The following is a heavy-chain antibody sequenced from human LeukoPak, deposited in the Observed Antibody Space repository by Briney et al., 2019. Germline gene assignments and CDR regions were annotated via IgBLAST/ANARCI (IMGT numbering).Heavy chain of an antibody. Sequence: GGSLRLSCAASGFTFSSNYMSWVRQAPGKGLEWVSVIYSGGSTYYADSVKGRFTISRDNSKNTLYLQMNSLRAEDTAVYYCARVQSGSYDFDYWGQGTLVTVSS. D-gene: IGHD1-26*01. CDR2: IYSGGST. J-gene: IGHJ4*02. V-gene: IGHV3-53*01. CDR1: GFTFSSNY. CDR3: ARVQSGSYDFDY.